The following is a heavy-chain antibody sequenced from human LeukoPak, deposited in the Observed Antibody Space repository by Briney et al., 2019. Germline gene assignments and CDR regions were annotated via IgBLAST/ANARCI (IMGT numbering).Heavy chain of an antibody. Sequence: PGGSLRLSCAASGFTFSSYAMHWVRQAPGKGLEWVAVISYDGSNKYYADSVKGRFTISRDNSKNTLYLQMNSLRAEDTAVYYCAKDGTSGYLNYYYYYGMDVWGQGTTVTVSS. CDR2: ISYDGSNK. V-gene: IGHV3-30*04. J-gene: IGHJ6*02. D-gene: IGHD3-22*01. CDR3: AKDGTSGYLNYYYYYGMDV. CDR1: GFTFSSYA.